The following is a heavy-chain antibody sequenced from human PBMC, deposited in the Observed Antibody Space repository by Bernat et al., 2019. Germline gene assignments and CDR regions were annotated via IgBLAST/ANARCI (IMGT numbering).Heavy chain of an antibody. CDR3: ARWGGSASGLNCYYDMDV. Sequence: QVQLVESGGGVVQPGRSLRLSCAASGFTFCLYSMLCVRQAPGKGLEWVAVISYYGSNKYYADSVKGRFTISRDNSKNTLYLEMNSLRAEGTAVYCCARWGGSASGLNCYYDMDVWGKGTTVTVSS. J-gene: IGHJ6*03. CDR1: GFTFCLYS. D-gene: IGHD6-6*01. V-gene: IGHV3-30*16. CDR2: ISYYGSNK.